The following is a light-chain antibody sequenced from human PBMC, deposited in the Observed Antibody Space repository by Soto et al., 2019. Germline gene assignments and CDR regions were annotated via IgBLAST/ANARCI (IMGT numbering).Light chain of an antibody. CDR3: SSYSSHNTQWL. CDR1: RSDVGGYKY. J-gene: IGLJ3*02. CDR2: DVN. Sequence: QSALTQPASVSGSPGQSITISCTGTRSDVGGYKYVSWYQQHPGKAPRLLIYDVNNRPSGVSDRFSGSKSGNTASLTISGLQAEDEAHYYCSSYSSHNTQWLFGGGTKLTVL. V-gene: IGLV2-14*01.